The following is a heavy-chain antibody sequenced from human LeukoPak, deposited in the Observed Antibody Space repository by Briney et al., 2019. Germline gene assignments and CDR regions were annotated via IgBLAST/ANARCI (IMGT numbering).Heavy chain of an antibody. J-gene: IGHJ4*02. Sequence: GGSLRLSCAASGFTFSSYWMSWVRQAPGKGLEWVANIKEDGSEKYYVDSVKGRSTISRDNAKNSLYLQMNSLRAEDTAVYYCAKWGEPQCFDQWGQGTLVTVSS. D-gene: IGHD3-16*01. V-gene: IGHV3-7*01. CDR1: GFTFSSYW. CDR3: AKWGEPQCFDQ. CDR2: IKEDGSEK.